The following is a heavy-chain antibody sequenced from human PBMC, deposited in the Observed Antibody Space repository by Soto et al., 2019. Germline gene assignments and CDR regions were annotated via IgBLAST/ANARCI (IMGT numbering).Heavy chain of an antibody. J-gene: IGHJ4*02. CDR3: ASLGGNSDY. D-gene: IGHD2-21*02. V-gene: IGHV3-33*01. CDR1: GFTFSSYG. CDR2: IWYDGSIK. Sequence: QVQLVESGGGVVQPGRSLRLSCAASGFTFSSYGMHWVRQAPGKGLEWVAVIWYDGSIKYYADSVKGRFTISRDNSKNTLYLQMNSLRAEDTAVYYCASLGGNSDYWGQGTLVTVSS.